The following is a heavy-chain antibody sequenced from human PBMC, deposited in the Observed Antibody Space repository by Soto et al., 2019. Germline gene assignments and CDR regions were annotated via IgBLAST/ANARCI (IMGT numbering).Heavy chain of an antibody. CDR2: ISAYNGNT. J-gene: IGHJ4*02. Sequence: ASVKVSCKASGYTFTSYGISWVRQAPGQGLEWMGWISAYNGNTNYAQKLQGRVTMTTDTSTSTAYMELRSLRSDDTAVYYCAKAESGDCSSNSCANYFDYWGQGTLVTVSS. CDR1: GYTFTSYG. D-gene: IGHD2-2*01. CDR3: AKAESGDCSSNSCANYFDY. V-gene: IGHV1-18*04.